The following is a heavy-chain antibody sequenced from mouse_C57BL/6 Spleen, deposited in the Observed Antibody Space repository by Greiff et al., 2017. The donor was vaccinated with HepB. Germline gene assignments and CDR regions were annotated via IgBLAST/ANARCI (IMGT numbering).Heavy chain of an antibody. J-gene: IGHJ2*01. V-gene: IGHV1-15*01. D-gene: IGHD2-3*01. CDR2: IDPETGGT. CDR1: GYTFTDYE. CDR3: TRADDGYYEVDY. Sequence: LQESGAELVRPGASVTLSCKASGYTFTDYEMHWVKQTPVHGLEWIGAIDPETGGTAYNQKFKGKAILTADKSSSTAYMELRSLTSEDSAVYYCTRADDGYYEVDYWGQGTTLTVSS.